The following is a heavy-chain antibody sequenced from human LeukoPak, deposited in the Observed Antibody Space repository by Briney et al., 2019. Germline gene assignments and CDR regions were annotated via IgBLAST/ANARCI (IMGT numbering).Heavy chain of an antibody. J-gene: IGHJ4*02. CDR1: GYTFTSYT. Sequence: ASVNVSCKASGYTFTSYTITWVRQAPGQGLEWMGWINGYNGDKNYAQRLQGRVTMTTDTSTSTAYMELRSLRSDDTAVYYCARLVVGTNVFDFWGQGTLVTVSS. CDR2: INGYNGDK. CDR3: ARLVVGTNVFDF. V-gene: IGHV1-18*01. D-gene: IGHD1-26*01.